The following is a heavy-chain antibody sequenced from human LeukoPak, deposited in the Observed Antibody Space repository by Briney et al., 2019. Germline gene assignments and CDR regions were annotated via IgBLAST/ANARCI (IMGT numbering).Heavy chain of an antibody. CDR1: GGSLNTPNYY. CDR3: ARPRVTTAIYLFDY. Sequence: SETLSLTCTVSGGSLNTPNYYWGWIRQTPGKGLEWIGNIFYSGGTYYSPSLTSRVTISLDTSRNQFSLRLNSVTAADTAVYYCARPRVTTAIYLFDYWGQGTLVTVSS. V-gene: IGHV4-39*07. D-gene: IGHD2-21*02. CDR2: IFYSGGT. J-gene: IGHJ4*02.